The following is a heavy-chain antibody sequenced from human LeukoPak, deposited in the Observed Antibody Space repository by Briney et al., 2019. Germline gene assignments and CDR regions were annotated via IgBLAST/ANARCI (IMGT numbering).Heavy chain of an antibody. Sequence: PSETLSLTCAVYGGSFSGYYWSWIRQPPGKGLEWIGEINHSGSTNYNPSLKSRVTISVDTSKNQFSLKLGSVTAADTAVYYCARRRLAVAQYFQHWGQGTLVTVSS. CDR3: ARRRLAVAQYFQH. CDR1: GGSFSGYY. J-gene: IGHJ1*01. D-gene: IGHD6-19*01. CDR2: INHSGST. V-gene: IGHV4-34*01.